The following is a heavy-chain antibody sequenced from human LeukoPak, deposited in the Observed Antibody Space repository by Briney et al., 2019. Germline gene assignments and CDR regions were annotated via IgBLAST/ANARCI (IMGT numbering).Heavy chain of an antibody. CDR1: GGSFSDYY. CDR3: AREGYDFWSGASRSFFDI. D-gene: IGHD3-3*01. Sequence: SETLSLTCSVYGGSFSDYYWTWIRQPPGKGLEWIGEINHSGSSNYNPSLKSRVTISVDTSKNQFSLKLSSVTAADTAVYYCAREGYDFWSGASRSFFDISGQGTMVTVSS. J-gene: IGHJ3*02. V-gene: IGHV4-34*01. CDR2: INHSGSS.